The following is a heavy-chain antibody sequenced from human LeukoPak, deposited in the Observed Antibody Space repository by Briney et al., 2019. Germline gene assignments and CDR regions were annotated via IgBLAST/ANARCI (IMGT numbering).Heavy chain of an antibody. Sequence: SETLSLTCAVYGGSFSGYYWSWIRQPPGKGLEWIGEINHSGGTNYNPSLKSRVTISLDTSKNHFSLKLTSVTAADTAVYYCAKGGNWFDPWGQGTLVTVSS. V-gene: IGHV4-34*01. J-gene: IGHJ5*02. CDR1: GGSFSGYY. CDR3: AKGGNWFDP. CDR2: INHSGGT.